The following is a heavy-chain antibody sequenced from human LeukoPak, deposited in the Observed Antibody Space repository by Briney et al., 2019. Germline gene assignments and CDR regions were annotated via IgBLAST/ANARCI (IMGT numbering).Heavy chain of an antibody. V-gene: IGHV3-7*01. J-gene: IGHJ3*02. CDR2: IKLDGIDK. CDR1: GLTFRSHW. Sequence: GGSLRLSCVVSGLTFRSHWVKLVRQSPGKGLEWVANIKLDGIDKYYADSERGRLTVSRDNDKQLALQQTNSPSADHTAIYFCATISAQTFDIGGQGTLVSVSS. CDR3: ATISAQTFDI. D-gene: IGHD5-24*01.